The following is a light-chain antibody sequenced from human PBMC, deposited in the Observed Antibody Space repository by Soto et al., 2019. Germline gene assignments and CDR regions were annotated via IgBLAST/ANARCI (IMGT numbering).Light chain of an antibody. CDR3: QQYNTYSPYT. V-gene: IGKV1-5*03. CDR1: QSISSW. CDR2: KAS. Sequence: DIQMTQSPSTLSASVGDRVTITFRASQSISSWLAWYQQKPGKAPKLLIYKASSLESGVPSRFTGSGSGTEFTLTISNLQPDDFATYYCQQYNTYSPYTFGQGTKMEIK. J-gene: IGKJ2*01.